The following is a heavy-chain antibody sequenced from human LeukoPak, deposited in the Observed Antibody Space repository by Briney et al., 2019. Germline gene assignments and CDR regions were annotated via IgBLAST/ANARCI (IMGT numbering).Heavy chain of an antibody. CDR3: ARDTGNCNGGNCYFDY. D-gene: IGHD2-15*01. V-gene: IGHV6-1*01. J-gene: IGHJ4*02. CDR2: TCYKSKWSN. Sequence: PSQTLSLTCAISGDSVSSNSVAWNWVRQSPSRGLEWLGRTCYKSKWSNDYAVSVKSRITINPDTSKNQFSLQLNSVTPEDTAVYYCARDTGNCNGGNCYFDYWGQGILVTVSS. CDR1: GDSVSSNSVA.